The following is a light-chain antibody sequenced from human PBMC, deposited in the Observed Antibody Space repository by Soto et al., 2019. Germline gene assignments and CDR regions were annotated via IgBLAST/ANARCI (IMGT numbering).Light chain of an antibody. CDR1: SSDVGGYNY. Sequence: QSALTQPASVSGSPGQSITISCTGTSSDVGGYNYVSWFQQHPGKAPKLMISDVSNRPSGVSNRFSGSKSGNTASLTISGLQAEDEADYYCLSYTTSSTAHVFGTGTKLTVL. J-gene: IGLJ1*01. CDR2: DVS. V-gene: IGLV2-14*01. CDR3: LSYTTSSTAHV.